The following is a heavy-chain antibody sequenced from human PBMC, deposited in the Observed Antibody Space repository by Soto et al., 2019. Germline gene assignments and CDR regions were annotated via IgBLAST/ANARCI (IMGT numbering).Heavy chain of an antibody. V-gene: IGHV4-34*01. J-gene: IGHJ4*02. D-gene: IGHD6-13*01. CDR1: GGSFSGYY. CDR2: INHSGST. CDR3: ARKVQQLDPFYFDY. Sequence: SETLSLTCAVYGGSFSGYYWSWIRQPPGKGLEWIGEINHSGSTNYNPSLKSRVTISVDTSKNQFSLKLSSVTAADTAVYYCARKVQQLDPFYFDYWVQGXLVTVYS.